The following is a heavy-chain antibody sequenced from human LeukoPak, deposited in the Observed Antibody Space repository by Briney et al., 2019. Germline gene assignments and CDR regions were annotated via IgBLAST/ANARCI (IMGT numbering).Heavy chain of an antibody. J-gene: IGHJ4*02. CDR3: ARVGAYRKPWLVTDY. CDR2: INHSGST. CDR1: GGSFSGYY. V-gene: IGHV4-34*01. Sequence: SETLSLTCAVYGGSFSGYYWSWIRQPPGKGLEWIGEINHSGSTNYNPSLKSRVTISVDTSKNQFSLKLSSVTAADTAVYYCARVGAYRKPWLVTDYWGQGTLVTVSS. D-gene: IGHD6-19*01.